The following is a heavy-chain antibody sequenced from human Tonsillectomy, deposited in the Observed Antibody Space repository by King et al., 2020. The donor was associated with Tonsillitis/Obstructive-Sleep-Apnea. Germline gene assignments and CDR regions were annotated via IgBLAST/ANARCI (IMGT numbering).Heavy chain of an antibody. CDR3: ARDIPIVVVVAATLNYYYYMDV. CDR2: ISSSSSNI. J-gene: IGHJ6*03. Sequence: VQLVQSGGGLVQPGGSLRLSCAASGFTFSSYSMNWVRQAPGEGVEWGSYISSSSSNIYYADSVKGRFTISGDKAKNPLYLQMNSLRDEDTALYYCARDIPIVVVVAATLNYYYYMDVWGKGTTVTVSS. V-gene: IGHV3-48*02. CDR1: GFTFSSYS. D-gene: IGHD2-15*01.